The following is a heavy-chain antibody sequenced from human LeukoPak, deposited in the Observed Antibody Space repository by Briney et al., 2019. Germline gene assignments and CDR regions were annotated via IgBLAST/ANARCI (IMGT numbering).Heavy chain of an antibody. CDR2: INHSGST. J-gene: IGHJ4*02. V-gene: IGHV4-34*01. CDR1: GGSFSGYY. CDR3: ARSLTVVTYFDY. Sequence: SETLSLTCAVYGGSFSGYYWSWIRQPPGKGLEWIGEINHSGSTNYNPSLKSRVTISVDTFKNQFSLKLSSVTAADTAVYYCARSLTVVTYFDYWGQGTLVTVSS. D-gene: IGHD4-23*01.